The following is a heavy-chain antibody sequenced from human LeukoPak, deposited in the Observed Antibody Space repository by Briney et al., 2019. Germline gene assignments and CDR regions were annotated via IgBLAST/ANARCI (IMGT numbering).Heavy chain of an antibody. J-gene: IGHJ3*02. CDR3: ARWTGFWSGWAFDI. CDR2: IYYSGST. CDR1: GGSISSGGYY. D-gene: IGHD3-3*01. Sequence: SETLSLTCTVSGGSISSGGYYWSWIRQHPGKGLEWIGYIYYSGSTYYNPSLKSRVTIPVDTSKNQFSLKLSSVTAADTAVYYCARWTGFWSGWAFDIWGQGTMVTVSS. V-gene: IGHV4-31*03.